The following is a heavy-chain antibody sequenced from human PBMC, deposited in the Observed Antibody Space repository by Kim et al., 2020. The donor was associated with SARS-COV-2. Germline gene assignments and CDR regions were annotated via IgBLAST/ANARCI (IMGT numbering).Heavy chain of an antibody. CDR2: INYSGST. CDR1: GASISSNTYY. Sequence: SETLSLTCTVSGASISSNTYYWGWVRQPPGKGLEWIGSINYSGSTYHNPSLKSRVTMSVDTSKKQFSLKLSSVTAADTAMYFCASSGYYSPFDYWGQGTPVTVSS. J-gene: IGHJ4*02. D-gene: IGHD3-22*01. V-gene: IGHV4-39*01. CDR3: ASSGYYSPFDY.